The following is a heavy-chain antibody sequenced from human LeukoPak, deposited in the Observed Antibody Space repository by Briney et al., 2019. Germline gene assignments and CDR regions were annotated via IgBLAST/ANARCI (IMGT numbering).Heavy chain of an antibody. V-gene: IGHV1-2*02. Sequence: EASVKVSCKASGYTFTGYNIHWVRQAPGQGLEWMGWINPNSGGTDYAQKFQGRVTMTRDTSINTAYMELSRLRSDDTAVYYCARDDDSPGAPQNAFDFWGQGTMVTVSS. CDR1: GYTFTGYN. D-gene: IGHD3-3*01. J-gene: IGHJ3*01. CDR3: ARDDDSPGAPQNAFDF. CDR2: INPNSGGT.